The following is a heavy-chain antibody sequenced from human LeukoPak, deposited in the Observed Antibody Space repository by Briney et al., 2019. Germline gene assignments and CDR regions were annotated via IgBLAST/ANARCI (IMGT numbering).Heavy chain of an antibody. V-gene: IGHV1-2*02. CDR2: ISTNSGST. Sequence: ASVKVSCKASGYTFTAYYPHWVRQAPGQGLEWMGWISTNSGSTNFAQKFKGRVTMTRDTSIATAYMDLTTLRSDDTAVYYCAREWNKYGSGSYFKLWGQGTLVTVSS. CDR1: GYTFTAYY. J-gene: IGHJ4*02. D-gene: IGHD3-10*01. CDR3: AREWNKYGSGSYFKL.